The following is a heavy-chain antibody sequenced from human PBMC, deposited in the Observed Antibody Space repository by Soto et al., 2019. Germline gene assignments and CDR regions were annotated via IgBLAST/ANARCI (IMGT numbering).Heavy chain of an antibody. Sequence: SETLSLTGTVSGGYISSYCWSWIRQPPGKGLEWIGYIYYSGSTDYNPSLKSRVTISVDTSKNQFSLKLSSVTAADTAVYYCARAGYGWNWFDPWGQGTLVTVSS. CDR3: ARAGYGWNWFDP. V-gene: IGHV4-59*01. CDR1: GGYISSYC. D-gene: IGHD3-16*01. CDR2: IYYSGST. J-gene: IGHJ5*02.